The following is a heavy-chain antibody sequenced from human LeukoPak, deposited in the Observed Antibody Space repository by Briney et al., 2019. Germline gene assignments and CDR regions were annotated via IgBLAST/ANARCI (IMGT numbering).Heavy chain of an antibody. D-gene: IGHD3-9*01. V-gene: IGHV4-4*07. CDR1: GASISSYY. J-gene: IGHJ4*02. CDR3: AREDYDILTGYPAPHFDH. CDR2: IYTSGST. Sequence: PSETLSLTCTVSGASISSYYWSWIRQPAGKGLECIGRIYTSGSTNYNPSLKSRVTMSVDTSKNQFSLKLSSVTAADTAVYYCAREDYDILTGYPAPHFDHWGQGTLVTVSS.